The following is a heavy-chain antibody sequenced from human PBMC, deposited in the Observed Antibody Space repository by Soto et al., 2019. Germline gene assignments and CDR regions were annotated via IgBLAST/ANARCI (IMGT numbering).Heavy chain of an antibody. V-gene: IGHV1-46*03. D-gene: IGHD3-10*01. CDR2: INPSGGST. J-gene: IGHJ4*02. CDR1: GYTFTSYY. CDR3: AMATYYYGSGSYLAPDY. Sequence: ASVKVSCKASGYTFTSYYMHWVRQAPGQGLEWMGIINPSGGSTSYAQKFQGRVTMTRDTSTSTVYMELSSLRSEDTAVYYCAMATYYYGSGSYLAPDYWGQGTLVTVSS.